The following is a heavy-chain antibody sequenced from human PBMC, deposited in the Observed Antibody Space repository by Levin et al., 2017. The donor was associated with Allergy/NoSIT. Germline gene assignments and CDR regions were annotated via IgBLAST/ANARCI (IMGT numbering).Heavy chain of an antibody. Sequence: LSLTCAASGFTFSSSSMNWVRQAPGKGLEWVSYISSSSSTIYYADSVKGRFTISRDNAKNSLYLQMNSLRAEDTAVYYCAREGGSPFYGMDVWGQGTTVTVSS. CDR1: GFTFSSSS. CDR2: ISSSSSTI. V-gene: IGHV3-48*01. J-gene: IGHJ6*02. CDR3: AREGGSPFYGMDV. D-gene: IGHD3-16*01.